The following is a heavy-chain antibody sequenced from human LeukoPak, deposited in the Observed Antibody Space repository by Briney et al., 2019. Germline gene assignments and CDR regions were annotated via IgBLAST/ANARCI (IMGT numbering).Heavy chain of an antibody. D-gene: IGHD5-18*01. Sequence: QPGGSLILSCAASDFSFITYAMSWVRQAPGKGLEWVSTISGGGDATYYADSVKGRFTISRDNSKTTLYLQMNSLRVEDTAVYYCAQGHSHTAMYLWGQGTLVTVSS. J-gene: IGHJ4*02. CDR1: DFSFITYA. V-gene: IGHV3-23*01. CDR2: ISGGGDAT. CDR3: AQGHSHTAMYL.